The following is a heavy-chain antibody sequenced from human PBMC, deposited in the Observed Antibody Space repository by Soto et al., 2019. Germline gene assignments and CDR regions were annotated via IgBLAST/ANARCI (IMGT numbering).Heavy chain of an antibody. CDR2: INPSGGST. Sequence: QVQLVQSGAEVKKPGASVKVSCKASGYTFTSYYMHWVRQAPGQGLEWMGIINPSGGSTSFAQKFQGRGTMTKDKSTSTVYMELSSLRSEDTAVYYCARDLIVGATSWGQGTLVTVSS. J-gene: IGHJ4*02. CDR1: GYTFTSYY. CDR3: ARDLIVGATS. D-gene: IGHD1-26*01. V-gene: IGHV1-46*01.